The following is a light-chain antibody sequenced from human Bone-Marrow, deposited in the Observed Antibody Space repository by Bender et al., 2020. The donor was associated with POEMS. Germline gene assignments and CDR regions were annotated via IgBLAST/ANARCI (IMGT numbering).Light chain of an antibody. V-gene: IGLV1-40*01. Sequence: QSVLTQPPSVSGAPGQRVTISCTGSSSNTGSGYDINWYQHLPGTAPKLLIYRSNQRPSGVPDRFSGSRSGNTASLTISGLQAEDEGDYYCQSYDNSLGGWVFGGGTKLTVL. CDR3: QSYDNSLGGWV. J-gene: IGLJ3*02. CDR2: RSN. CDR1: SSNTGSGYD.